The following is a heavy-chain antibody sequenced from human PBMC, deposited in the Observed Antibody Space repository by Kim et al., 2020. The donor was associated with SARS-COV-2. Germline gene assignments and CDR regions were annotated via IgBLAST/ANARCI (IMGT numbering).Heavy chain of an antibody. CDR2: ISASGGDT. V-gene: IGHV3-23*01. CDR1: GFTFSSYA. D-gene: IGHD4-4*01. CDR3: AKVTTITAPFYDY. Sequence: GGSRRLSCAASGFTFSSYALSWVRQAPGKGLEWVSGISASGGDTYYADSVQGRFTISRDNSKNALNLEMNSLRAEDTALYYCAKVTTITAPFYDYWGQGT. J-gene: IGHJ4*02.